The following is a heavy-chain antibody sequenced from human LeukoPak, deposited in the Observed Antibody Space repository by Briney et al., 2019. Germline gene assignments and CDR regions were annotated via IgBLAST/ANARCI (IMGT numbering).Heavy chain of an antibody. D-gene: IGHD3-22*01. Sequence: PSETLSLTCTVSGDSISTSSYYWGWIRQPPGKGLDWLGSIYYSGSTYYNPSLKSRVTISVDTSKNQFSLNLYSVTAADTAVFYCARSYYYDYRQIDYWGQGTLVTVSS. J-gene: IGHJ4*02. CDR1: GDSISTSSYY. CDR2: IYYSGST. CDR3: ARSYYYDYRQIDY. V-gene: IGHV4-39*01.